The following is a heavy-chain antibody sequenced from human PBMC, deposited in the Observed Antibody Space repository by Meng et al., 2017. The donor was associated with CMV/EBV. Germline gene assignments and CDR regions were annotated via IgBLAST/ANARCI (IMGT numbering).Heavy chain of an antibody. V-gene: IGHV4-34*01. CDR3: ARASYYYDSSGPMTDAFDI. CDR1: GGSFSGYY. CDR2: INHSGST. D-gene: IGHD3-22*01. Sequence: SETLSLTCAVYGGSFSGYYWSWIRQPPGKGLEWIGEINHSGSTNYNPSLKSPVTISVDTSKNQFSLKLSSVTAADTAVYYCARASYYYDSSGPMTDAFDIWGQGTMVTVSS. J-gene: IGHJ3*02.